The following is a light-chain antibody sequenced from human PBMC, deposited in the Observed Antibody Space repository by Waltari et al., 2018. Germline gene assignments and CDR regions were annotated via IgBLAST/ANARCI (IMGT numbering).Light chain of an antibody. Sequence: EIVLTQSPGTLSLSPGERATLSCRASQSVGKSLAGYQQRPGQAPRLLIYDASTRATGTPGRFSGSGFGTDFSLSISSLEPEDFAVYFCQHYVNLPVTFGQGTKVEI. CDR2: DAS. CDR1: QSVGKS. CDR3: QHYVNLPVT. J-gene: IGKJ1*01. V-gene: IGKV3-20*01.